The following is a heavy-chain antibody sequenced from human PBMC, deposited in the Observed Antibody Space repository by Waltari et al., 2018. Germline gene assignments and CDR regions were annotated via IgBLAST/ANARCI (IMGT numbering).Heavy chain of an antibody. J-gene: IGHJ4*02. CDR3: AKAGMATGTTRSYFDY. Sequence: EVQLLESGGGLVQPGGSLRLSCAASGFTFNKYAMTWVRQAPGKGLEWVSGIGSGGTTFYADSVKGQFTISRENSKNTLYLQMNNLRAGDTAVYFCAKAGMATGTTRSYFDYWGQGALVTVSS. D-gene: IGHD1-1*01. CDR2: IGSGGTT. CDR1: GFTFNKYA. V-gene: IGHV3-23*01.